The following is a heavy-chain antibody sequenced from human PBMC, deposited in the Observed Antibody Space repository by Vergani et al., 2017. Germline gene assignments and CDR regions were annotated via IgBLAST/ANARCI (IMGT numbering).Heavy chain of an antibody. D-gene: IGHD2-15*01. CDR2: ISGNSNNTYYT. CDR3: AKDLLSSGGSCYDY. J-gene: IGHJ4*02. CDR1: GFIFSNYA. V-gene: IGHV3-23*01. Sequence: EVQLLESGGGLVEPGGSLRLSCTASGFIFSNYAMSWVRQAPGKELEWVSDISGNSNNTYYTYYADSVKGRLTISRDNSKSTLFLQMNSLRAEDTAVYYCAKDLLSSGGSCYDYWGQGTLVTVSS.